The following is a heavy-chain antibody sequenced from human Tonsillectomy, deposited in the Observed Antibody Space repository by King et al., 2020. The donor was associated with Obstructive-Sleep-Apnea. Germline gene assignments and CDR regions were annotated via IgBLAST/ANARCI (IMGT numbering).Heavy chain of an antibody. CDR1: GFTFSDYY. D-gene: IGHD1-26*01. V-gene: IGHV3-11*01. J-gene: IGHJ4*02. Sequence: VQLVQSGGGLVKPGGSVRLSCVASGFTFSDYYMSWIRQAPGKGLEWVSYISRSGSTIYYAESVKGRFTISRDNAKNSLYLQMNSLRAEDMAVYYCAREPYSGSYYKPFDYWGQGTLVTVSS. CDR3: AREPYSGSYYKPFDY. CDR2: ISRSGSTI.